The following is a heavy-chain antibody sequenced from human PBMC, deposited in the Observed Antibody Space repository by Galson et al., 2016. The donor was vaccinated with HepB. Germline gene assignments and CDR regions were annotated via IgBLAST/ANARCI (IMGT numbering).Heavy chain of an antibody. J-gene: IGHJ6*04. CDR2: ISSNDGRT. Sequence: SVKVSCKASGYSFTNYGITWVRQAPGQGLEWLGWISSNDGRTKITEKLQGRVSMTTDTYTATAYMELRSLTSGDTAMYYCARDGVAAGTTDVWGKGTTVTVSS. CDR3: ARDGVAAGTTDV. CDR1: GYSFTNYG. V-gene: IGHV1-18*04. D-gene: IGHD1-1*01.